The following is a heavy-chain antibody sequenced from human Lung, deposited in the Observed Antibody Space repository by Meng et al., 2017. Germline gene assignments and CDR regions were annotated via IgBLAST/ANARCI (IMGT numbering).Heavy chain of an antibody. J-gene: IGHJ4*02. V-gene: IGHV4-34*01. CDR3: ARGPTTMAHDSDY. Sequence: QGQLQQGGAGLLKPSETLSLTCVVSGGSFSDYYWSWIRQPPGKGLEWIGEINHSGSTNYNPSLESRATISVDTSQNNLSLKLSSVTAADSAVYYCARGPTTMAHDSDYWGQGTLVTVSS. CDR2: INHSGST. D-gene: IGHD4-11*01. CDR1: GGSFSDYY.